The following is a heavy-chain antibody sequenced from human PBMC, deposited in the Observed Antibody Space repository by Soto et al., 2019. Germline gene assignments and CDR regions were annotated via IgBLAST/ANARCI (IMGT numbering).Heavy chain of an antibody. D-gene: IGHD5-18*01. J-gene: IGHJ3*02. CDR2: IYYSGST. V-gene: IGHV4-39*01. Sequence: QLQLQESGPGLVKPSETLSLTCTVSGGSISSSSYYWGWIRQPPGKGLEWIGSIYYSGSTYYNPALQSRVTISVDPSKNQFSLKLSSVTAADTAVYYCALRGYSYGGAFDIWGQGTMVTVSS. CDR3: ALRGYSYGGAFDI. CDR1: GGSISSSSYY.